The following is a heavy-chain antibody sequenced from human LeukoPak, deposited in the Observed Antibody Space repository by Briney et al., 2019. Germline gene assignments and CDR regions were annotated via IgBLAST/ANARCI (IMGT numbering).Heavy chain of an antibody. D-gene: IGHD2-15*01. CDR3: ARVSGYCSGGSCYSVDY. V-gene: IGHV1-18*01. CDR2: ISTYNGNT. CDR1: GYTFTSYD. J-gene: IGHJ4*02. Sequence: ASVKVSCKASGYTFTSYDISWVRQASGQGLEWMGWISTYNGNTNYAQKFQGRVTMITDTSTSTAYMELRSLRSDDTAVYYCARVSGYCSGGSCYSVDYWGQGTLVTVSS.